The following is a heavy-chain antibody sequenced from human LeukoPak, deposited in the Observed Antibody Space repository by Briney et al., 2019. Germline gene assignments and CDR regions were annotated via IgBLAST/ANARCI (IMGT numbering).Heavy chain of an antibody. V-gene: IGHV4-34*01. CDR3: ARGRITGTTNY. Sequence: SETLSLTCAVYGGSFSGYYWSWIRQPPGKGLEWIGEINHSGSTNYNPSLKSRVTISVDTSKNQFSLKLSSVTAADTAVYYCARGRITGTTNYWGQGTRVTVSS. D-gene: IGHD1-7*01. CDR1: GGSFSGYY. CDR2: INHSGST. J-gene: IGHJ4*02.